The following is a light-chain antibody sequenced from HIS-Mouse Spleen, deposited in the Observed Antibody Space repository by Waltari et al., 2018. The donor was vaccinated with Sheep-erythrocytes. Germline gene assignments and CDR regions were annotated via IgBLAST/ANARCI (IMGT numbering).Light chain of an antibody. CDR3: SSYAGSNNYV. V-gene: IGLV2-8*01. Sequence: QSALTQPPSASGSPAQSVTISCTGTTSDVGGYNLVPRYQQHPGKAPKLMIYEVSKRPSGVPDRFSGSKSGNTASLTVSGLQAEDEADYYCSSYAGSNNYVFGTGTKVTVL. CDR1: TSDVGGYNL. CDR2: EVS. J-gene: IGLJ1*01.